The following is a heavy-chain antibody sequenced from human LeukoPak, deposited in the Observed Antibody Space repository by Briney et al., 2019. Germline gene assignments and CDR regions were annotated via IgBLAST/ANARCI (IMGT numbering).Heavy chain of an antibody. J-gene: IGHJ4*02. Sequence: GGSLRLSCAASGFTVSSNSMSWVRQAPGKGLEWVSVIYSGGYTYYAGSVKGRFTISRDNSKNTLYLQMNSLRAEDTAVYYCARGRPFDCWGQGTLVTVSS. D-gene: IGHD6-6*01. V-gene: IGHV3-53*01. CDR2: IYSGGYT. CDR1: GFTVSSNS. CDR3: ARGRPFDC.